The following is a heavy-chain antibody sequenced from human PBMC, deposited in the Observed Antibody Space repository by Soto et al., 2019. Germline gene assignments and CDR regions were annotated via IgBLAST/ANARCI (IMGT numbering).Heavy chain of an antibody. CDR3: ANLPLYGSGFDC. J-gene: IGHJ4*02. D-gene: IGHD3-10*01. CDR2: ISWNGAAS. Sequence: DVQLVESGGGLVQPGGSLRLSCAASGFTFDDYAIHWVRQAPGKGLEWVSGISWNGAASGYVDSVKGRFSISRDNTKNTLYLQMNSLRSEDTAMYYCANLPLYGSGFDCWGQGTLVTVSS. V-gene: IGHV3-9*01. CDR1: GFTFDDYA.